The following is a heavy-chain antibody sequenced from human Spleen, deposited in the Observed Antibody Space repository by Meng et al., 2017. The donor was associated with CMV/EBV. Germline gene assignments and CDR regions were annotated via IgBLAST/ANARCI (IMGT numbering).Heavy chain of an antibody. D-gene: IGHD2-2*01. CDR2: IRYDGSDK. CDR1: GFTFNSYG. J-gene: IGHJ6*02. CDR3: AREVVVVPAARKGGYYYYGMDV. V-gene: IGHV3-30*02. Sequence: GGSLRLSCAASGFTFNSYGIHWVRQAPGKGLEWVSFIRYDGSDKYYADSVKGRFAISRDNSKNTLYLQMNSLRAEDTAVYYCAREVVVVPAARKGGYYYYGMDVWGQGTTVTVSS.